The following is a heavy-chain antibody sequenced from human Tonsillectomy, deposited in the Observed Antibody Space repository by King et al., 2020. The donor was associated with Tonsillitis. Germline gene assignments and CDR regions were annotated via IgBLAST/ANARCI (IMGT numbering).Heavy chain of an antibody. CDR1: GFTFSSYA. J-gene: IGHJ2*01. CDR3: AKLGDTGWYFDL. CDR2: ISGSGGST. D-gene: IGHD2-21*02. V-gene: IGHV3-23*04. Sequence: VQLVESGGGLVQPGGSLRLSCAASGFTFSSYAINWVRQAPGKGLEWVSAISGSGGSTYYADSVKGRFNISRDNSKNTVYLQMNSLRAEDTAVYYCAKLGDTGWYFDLWGRGTLVTVSS.